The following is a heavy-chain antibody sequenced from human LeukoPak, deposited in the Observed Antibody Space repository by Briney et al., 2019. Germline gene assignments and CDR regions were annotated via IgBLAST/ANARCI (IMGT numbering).Heavy chain of an antibody. V-gene: IGHV1-18*01. J-gene: IGHJ4*02. D-gene: IGHD6-19*01. Sequence: GASVKVSCKASGYTFTSNGISWVRQVPGQGLEWMGWMSAYNGNTNYAQKFQGRVTMTTDTSTSAAYMELRSLRSDDTAVYYCARDQQWLDPARHGFDYWGQGTLVTVSS. CDR3: ARDQQWLDPARHGFDY. CDR1: GYTFTSNG. CDR2: MSAYNGNT.